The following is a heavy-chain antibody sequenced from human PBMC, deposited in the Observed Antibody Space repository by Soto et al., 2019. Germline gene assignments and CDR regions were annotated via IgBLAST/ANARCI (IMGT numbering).Heavy chain of an antibody. V-gene: IGHV3-30*03. CDR3: AVDIVVVPAAIDDLDY. Sequence: GGSLRLSCAASGFTFSSYGMHWVRQAPGKGLEWVAVISYDGSNKYYADSVKGRFTISRDNSKNTLYLQMNSLRAEDTAVYYCAVDIVVVPAAIDDLDYWGQGTLVTVSS. D-gene: IGHD2-2*01. CDR2: ISYDGSNK. CDR1: GFTFSSYG. J-gene: IGHJ4*02.